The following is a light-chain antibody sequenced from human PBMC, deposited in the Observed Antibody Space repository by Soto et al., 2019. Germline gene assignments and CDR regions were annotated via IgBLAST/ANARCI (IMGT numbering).Light chain of an antibody. CDR1: QSVSSN. CDR3: QQYGSSPRT. J-gene: IGKJ1*01. Sequence: EIVMTQSPFTLSVSPGERAPLSCRASQSVSSNLAWYQQKPGQTPSLLIYGAFTRATGIPARFSGTGSGTEFTLTISRLEPEDFAVYYCQQYGSSPRTFGQGTKVDIK. V-gene: IGKV3-15*01. CDR2: GAF.